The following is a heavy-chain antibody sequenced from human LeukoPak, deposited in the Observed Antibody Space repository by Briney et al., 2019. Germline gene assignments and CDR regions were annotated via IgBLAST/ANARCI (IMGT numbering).Heavy chain of an antibody. CDR1: GYTFSNYA. Sequence: PGGSLILSCAASGYTFSNYAMSWVRQPPGKGLECVSTISGSAYATSYADSVKGRFTISRDNSKNTLYLQLSTLRAEDTAIYYCARNDGDWQRYYFELWGQGSLVTVSS. CDR3: ARNDGDWQRYYFEL. CDR2: ISGSAYAT. J-gene: IGHJ4*02. D-gene: IGHD4-17*01. V-gene: IGHV3-23*01.